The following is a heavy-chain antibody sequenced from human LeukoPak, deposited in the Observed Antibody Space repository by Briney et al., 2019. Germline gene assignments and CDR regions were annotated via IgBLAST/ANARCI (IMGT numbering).Heavy chain of an antibody. CDR3: ARSTMVRETPLDY. J-gene: IGHJ4*02. CDR1: GGTYSSYA. CDR2: IVPNLRIA. Sequence: SVTVTFKACGGTYSSYAIRWVRPPGGQGREWMGRIVPNLRIANYAQKCQGRVTITADKSTSTAYAELRSLRSEDTAVYYCARSTMVRETPLDYWGQGTLVTVSS. D-gene: IGHD3-10*01. V-gene: IGHV1-69*04.